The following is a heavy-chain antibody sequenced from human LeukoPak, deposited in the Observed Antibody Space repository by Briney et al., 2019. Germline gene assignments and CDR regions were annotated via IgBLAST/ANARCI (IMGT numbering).Heavy chain of an antibody. CDR1: GFNFSTYG. V-gene: IGHV3-33*01. CDR3: TRRGMDGSGSYLDD. Sequence: PGGSLRLSCEASGFNFSTYGMHWVRQAPGKGLEWVACIWYDGSSKYFADSVKGRFTTSRDNSKNTVFLQMNSLRVEDRAVYYCTRRGMDGSGSYLDDWGKGTTVTVSS. J-gene: IGHJ6*04. D-gene: IGHD3-10*01. CDR2: IWYDGSSK.